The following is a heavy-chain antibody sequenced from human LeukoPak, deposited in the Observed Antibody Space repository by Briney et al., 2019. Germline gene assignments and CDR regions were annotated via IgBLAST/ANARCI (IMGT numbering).Heavy chain of an antibody. CDR1: GGTFSSYA. Sequence: SVKVSFKASGGTFSSYAISWVRQAPGQGGEWMGGIIPIFGTANYAQKFQGRVTITTDESTSTAYMELSSLRSEDTAVYYCAREVGYYYGSRSYSHWGQGTLVTVSS. D-gene: IGHD3-10*01. CDR3: AREVGYYYGSRSYSH. J-gene: IGHJ4*02. V-gene: IGHV1-69*05. CDR2: IIPIFGTA.